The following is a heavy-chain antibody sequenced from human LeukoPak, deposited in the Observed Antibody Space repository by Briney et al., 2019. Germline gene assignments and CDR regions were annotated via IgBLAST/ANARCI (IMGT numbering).Heavy chain of an antibody. CDR3: ARGGCTDGNCYSGDY. D-gene: IGHD2-21*02. V-gene: IGHV3-74*01. J-gene: IGHJ4*02. Sequence: GGSLRLSCAASGFTFSLYWMYWVRQAPGKGLVWVSRINSDGSSIRYADSVKGRFTISRDSAKKTVYLQMNSLRVEDTAVYYCARGGCTDGNCYSGDYWGQGTLVTVSS. CDR2: INSDGSSI. CDR1: GFTFSLYW.